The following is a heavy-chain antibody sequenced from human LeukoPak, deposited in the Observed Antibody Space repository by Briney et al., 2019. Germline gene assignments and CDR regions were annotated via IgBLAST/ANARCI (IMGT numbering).Heavy chain of an antibody. CDR2: IYYSGST. V-gene: IGHV4-61*05. CDR1: GGSISSSSYY. D-gene: IGHD6-19*01. Sequence: SETLSLTCTVSGGSISSSSYYWGWIRQPPGKGLEWIGYIYYSGSTNYNPSLKSRVTISVDTSKNQFSLKLSSVTAADTAVYYCARSYSSGWYYAFDIWGQGTMVTVPS. CDR3: ARSYSSGWYYAFDI. J-gene: IGHJ3*02.